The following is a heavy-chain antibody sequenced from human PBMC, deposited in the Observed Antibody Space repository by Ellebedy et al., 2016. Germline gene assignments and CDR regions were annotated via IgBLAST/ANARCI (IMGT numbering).Heavy chain of an antibody. CDR3: ARDGSEDIVVVPAALYWYFDL. CDR1: GYSISSGYY. J-gene: IGHJ2*01. Sequence: SETLSLTCTVSGYSISSGYYWGWIRQPPGKGLEWIGSIYYSGSTYYNPSLKSRVTISVDTSKNQFSLKLSSVTAADTAVYYCARDGSEDIVVVPAALYWYFDLWGRGTLVTVSS. CDR2: IYYSGST. V-gene: IGHV4-38-2*02. D-gene: IGHD2-2*01.